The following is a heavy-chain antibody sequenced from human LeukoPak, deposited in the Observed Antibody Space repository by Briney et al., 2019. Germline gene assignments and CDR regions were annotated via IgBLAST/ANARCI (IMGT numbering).Heavy chain of an antibody. V-gene: IGHV3-23*01. J-gene: IGHJ4*02. Sequence: GGSLRLPCTASGFTFSTYAMSWVRQAPGKGLEWVSAIVGSGGSTYYADSVKGRFTISRDNSKNTLHLQMNSLRAEDTAVYYCAKDYRDYDYWGLGTLVTVSS. D-gene: IGHD3-16*02. CDR2: IVGSGGST. CDR1: GFTFSTYA. CDR3: AKDYRDYDY.